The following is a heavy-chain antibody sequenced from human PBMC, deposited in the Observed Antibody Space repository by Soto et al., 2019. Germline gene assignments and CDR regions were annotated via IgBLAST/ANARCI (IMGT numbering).Heavy chain of an antibody. CDR1: GGSIGSGCYS. J-gene: IGHJ5*02. D-gene: IGHD3-10*01. CDR3: ARGGYYYGSGSYYYPNWFDP. V-gene: IGHV4-30-2*01. Sequence: PSETLSLTCAVSGGSIGSGCYSWSWIRQPPGKGLEWIGYIYHSGSTYYNPSLRSRVTISVDRSKNQFSLKLSSVTAADTAVYYCARGGYYYGSGSYYYPNWFDPWGQGTLVTVSS. CDR2: IYHSGST.